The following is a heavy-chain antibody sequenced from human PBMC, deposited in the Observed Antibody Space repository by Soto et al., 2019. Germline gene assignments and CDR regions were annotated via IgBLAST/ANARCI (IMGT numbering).Heavy chain of an antibody. J-gene: IGHJ6*02. D-gene: IGHD3-22*01. CDR3: ARHVSSGYSDYGMDV. CDR2: IYYSGST. V-gene: IGHV4-39*01. Sequence: SETLSLTCTVSGGSISSSSYYWGWIRQPPGKGLEWIGSIYYSGSTYYNPSLKCRVTISVDTSKNQFSLKLSPVTAADTAVYYCARHVSSGYSDYGMDVWGQGTTVTVSS. CDR1: GGSISSSSYY.